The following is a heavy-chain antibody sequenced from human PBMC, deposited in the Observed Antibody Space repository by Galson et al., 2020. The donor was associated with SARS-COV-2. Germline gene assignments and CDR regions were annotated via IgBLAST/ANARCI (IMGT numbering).Heavy chain of an antibody. CDR3: ASPRGYSYGPFDY. D-gene: IGHD5-18*01. V-gene: IGHV3-21*01. Sequence: GESLKISCAASGFTFSSYAMSWVRQAPGKGLEWVSSISSSSSYIYYADSVKGRFTISRDNAKNSLYLQMNSLRAEDTAVYYCASPRGYSYGPFDYWGQGTLVTVSS. CDR2: ISSSSSYI. CDR1: GFTFSSYA. J-gene: IGHJ4*02.